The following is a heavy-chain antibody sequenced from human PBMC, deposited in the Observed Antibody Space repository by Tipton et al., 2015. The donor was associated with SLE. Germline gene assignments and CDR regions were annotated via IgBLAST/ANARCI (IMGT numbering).Heavy chain of an antibody. D-gene: IGHD6-13*01. CDR2: ISSDGSTT. V-gene: IGHV3-30*18. CDR1: GYIFSSFG. CDR3: AKHSWVTGGSSFYYFDN. J-gene: IGHJ4*02. Sequence: SLRLSCAASGYIFSSFGMHWVRQPPGKELEWVALISSDGSTTYYADSVKGRFTISRDNSRKTLSLQMNSLRAEDTAVYYCAKHSWVTGGSSFYYFDNWGQGTLVTVSS.